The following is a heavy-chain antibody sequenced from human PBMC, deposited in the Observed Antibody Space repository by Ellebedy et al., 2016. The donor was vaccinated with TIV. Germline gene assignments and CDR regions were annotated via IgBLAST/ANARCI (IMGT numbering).Heavy chain of an antibody. V-gene: IGHV1-2*04. J-gene: IGHJ2*01. Sequence: ASVKVSCKASGYTFTTYYIHWVRQAPGQGLEWMGWINPNSGGTNYAQKFQGWVTMTRNTSISTAYMELSRLRSDDTAVYYCARDPPRTGDSYFDLWGRGTLVTVSS. CDR2: INPNSGGT. D-gene: IGHD1-1*01. CDR3: ARDPPRTGDSYFDL. CDR1: GYTFTTYY.